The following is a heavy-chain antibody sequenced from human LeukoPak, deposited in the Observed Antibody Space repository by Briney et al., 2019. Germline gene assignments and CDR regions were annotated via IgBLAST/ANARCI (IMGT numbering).Heavy chain of an antibody. J-gene: IGHJ6*03. CDR2: IYYSGST. Sequence: PSETLSLTCTVSGYSISSGYYWGWIRQPPGKGLEWIGSIYYSGSTYYNPSLKSRVTISVDTSKNQFSLKLSSVTAADTAVYYCARTITMMYYYYYYMDVWGKGTTVTISS. CDR3: ARTITMMYYYYYYMDV. CDR1: GYSISSGYY. D-gene: IGHD3-22*01. V-gene: IGHV4-38-2*02.